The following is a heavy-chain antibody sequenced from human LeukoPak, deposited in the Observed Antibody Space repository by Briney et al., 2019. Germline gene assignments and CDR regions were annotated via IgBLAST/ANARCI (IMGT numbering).Heavy chain of an antibody. J-gene: IGHJ4*02. CDR3: GKTDIYFNPIDY. CDR2: IYYSGST. V-gene: IGHV4-31*03. D-gene: IGHD3-9*01. Sequence: PSETLSLTCTVSGGSISSGGYYWSWIRQHPGKGLEWIGYIYYSGSTYYNPSLKSRVTISVDTSKNQFSLSVTSVAAADTAIYYCGKTDIYFNPIDYWGPGSLVTVSS. CDR1: GGSISSGGYY.